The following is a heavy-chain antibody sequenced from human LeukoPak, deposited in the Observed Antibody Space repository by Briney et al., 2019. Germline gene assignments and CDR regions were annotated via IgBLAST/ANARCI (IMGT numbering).Heavy chain of an antibody. V-gene: IGHV4-61*01. D-gene: IGHD3-22*01. CDR2: IYDSGSI. Sequence: SETLSLTCTVSGGSVSSGSYYWTWIRQPPGKGLEWIGYIYDSGSINYNPSLKSRVTISVDTSKNQFSLKLSSVTAADTAVYYCARGPITTRSHFDHWGQGTLVTVSS. CDR3: ARGPITTRSHFDH. CDR1: GGSVSSGSYY. J-gene: IGHJ4*02.